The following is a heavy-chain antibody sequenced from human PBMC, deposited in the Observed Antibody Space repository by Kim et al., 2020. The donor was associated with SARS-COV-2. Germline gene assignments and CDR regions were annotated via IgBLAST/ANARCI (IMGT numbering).Heavy chain of an antibody. D-gene: IGHD6-19*01. CDR3: AQAVAGPAGNPDLDPPGMDV. J-gene: IGHJ6*02. V-gene: IGHV3-48*02. CDR1: GFTFSSYS. Sequence: GGSLRLSCAASGFTFSSYSMNWVRQAPGKGLEWVSYISSSSSTIYYADSVKGRFTISRDNAKNSLYLQMNSLRDEDTAVYYCAQAVAGPAGNPDLDPPGMDVWGQGTTVTVSS. CDR2: ISSSSSTI.